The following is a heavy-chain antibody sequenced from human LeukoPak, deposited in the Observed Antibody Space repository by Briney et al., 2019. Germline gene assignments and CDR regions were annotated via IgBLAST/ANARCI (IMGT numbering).Heavy chain of an antibody. J-gene: IGHJ4*02. CDR2: IKSDGITI. CDR3: LRDLNWSLDQ. V-gene: IGHV3-74*01. CDR1: GFTFSSYW. D-gene: IGHD1-20*01. Sequence: GGSLRLSCAASGFTFSSYWMNWVRQAPGKGLVWVSRIKSDGITITYADSVKGRFTISRDNAKNTLYLQMNSLRAEDTAVYYCLRDLNWSLDQWGQGTLVTVSS.